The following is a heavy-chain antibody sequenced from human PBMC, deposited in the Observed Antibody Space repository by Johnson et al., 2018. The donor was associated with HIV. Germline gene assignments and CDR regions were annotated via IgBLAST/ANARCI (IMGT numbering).Heavy chain of an antibody. CDR2: IYSGGSGGST. V-gene: IGHV3-66*01. D-gene: IGHD6-6*01. Sequence: VQLVESGGGLVQPGGSLRLSCAVSGFTVSTNYMSWVRQTPGKGLEWVSVIYSGGSGGSTYYVASVKGRFTISRDNSKNSLYLQMNSLRAEDTALYYCARGRIAARPHAFDIWGQGTMVTVSS. CDR1: GFTVSTNY. CDR3: ARGRIAARPHAFDI. J-gene: IGHJ3*02.